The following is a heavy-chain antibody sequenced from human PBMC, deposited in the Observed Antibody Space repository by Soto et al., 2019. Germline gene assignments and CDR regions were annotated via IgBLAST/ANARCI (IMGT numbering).Heavy chain of an antibody. CDR1: GFSFSNYG. V-gene: IGHV3-30*18. Sequence: QVHLVESGGGVVQPGRSLRLSCEGSGFSFSNYGIHWVRQAPGKGLEWGAVIPHDGNSHHLADSVRGRFTISRDNSKNSVFLHVAGVSREDSAVYHCVKAQERSAQYFAVVITAFDFWGQGTMVTVSS. CDR2: IPHDGNSH. J-gene: IGHJ3*01. CDR3: VKAQERSAQYFAVVITAFDF. D-gene: IGHD3-22*01.